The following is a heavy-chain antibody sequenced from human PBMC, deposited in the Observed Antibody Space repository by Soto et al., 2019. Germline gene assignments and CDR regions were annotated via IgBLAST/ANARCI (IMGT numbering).Heavy chain of an antibody. Sequence: EVQLVESGGGLVQPGGSLRLSCAASGFTFSAYDMHWVRQPTGKGLEWVSAIGTQHDTYYPDSVKGRFTISRENAKNSLYLQRNSLRTGVTALYYCARDASYGDRGGGWFDPWGQGTLVTVSS. J-gene: IGHJ5*02. CDR3: ARDASYGDRGGGWFDP. CDR2: IGTQHDT. V-gene: IGHV3-13*01. CDR1: GFTFSAYD. D-gene: IGHD3-10*01.